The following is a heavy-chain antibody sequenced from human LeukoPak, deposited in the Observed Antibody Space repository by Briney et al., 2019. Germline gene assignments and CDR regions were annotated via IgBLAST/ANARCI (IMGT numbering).Heavy chain of an antibody. Sequence: GGSLRLSCAASGFTFSSYGMHWVRQAPGKGLEWVAVIWYGGSNKYYADSVKGRFTISRDNSKNTLYLQMNSLRAEDTAVYYCARRLRSDAFDIWGQGTMVTVSS. CDR2: IWYGGSNK. V-gene: IGHV3-33*01. CDR1: GFTFSSYG. CDR3: ARRLRSDAFDI. J-gene: IGHJ3*02.